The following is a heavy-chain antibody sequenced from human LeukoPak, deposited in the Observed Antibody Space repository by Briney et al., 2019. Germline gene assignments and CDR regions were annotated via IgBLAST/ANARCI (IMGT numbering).Heavy chain of an antibody. Sequence: SETLSLTCTASGGSISSSSYYWGWLRQPPGKGLEWIGSIYYSGSTYYNPSLKSRVTISVDTSKNQFSLNLNSVTAEDTAVYYCARHGIVDSSRKYYFDYWGQGTLVTVSS. V-gene: IGHV4-39*01. J-gene: IGHJ4*02. CDR2: IYYSGST. CDR3: ARHGIVDSSRKYYFDY. CDR1: GGSISSSSYY. D-gene: IGHD6-13*01.